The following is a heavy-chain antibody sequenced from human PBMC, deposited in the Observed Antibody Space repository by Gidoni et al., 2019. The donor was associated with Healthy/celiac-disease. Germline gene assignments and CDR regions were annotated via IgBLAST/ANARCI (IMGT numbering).Heavy chain of an antibody. Sequence: LQKPSETLSLTCTVSGGSVSSGSYYWSWIRQPPGKGLEWIGYIYYSGSTNYNPSLKSRVTISVDTSKNQFSLKLSSVTAADTAVYYCARSWDTAMVNWGQGTLVTVSS. CDR1: GGSVSSGSYY. CDR2: IYYSGST. V-gene: IGHV4-61*01. CDR3: ARSWDTAMVN. D-gene: IGHD5-18*01. J-gene: IGHJ4*02.